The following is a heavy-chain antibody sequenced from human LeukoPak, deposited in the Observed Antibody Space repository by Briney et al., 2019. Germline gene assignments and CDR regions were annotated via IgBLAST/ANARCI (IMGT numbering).Heavy chain of an antibody. Sequence: SETLSLTCTVSGGSISSSSYYWGWIRQPPGXXXXXXXXIYYSGSTYYNPSLKSRVTISVDTSKNQFSLKLSSVTAADTAVYYCARRNKLRAVGATSFDYWGQGTLVTVSS. V-gene: IGHV4-39*01. CDR1: GGSISSSSYY. CDR3: ARRNKLRAVGATSFDY. CDR2: IYYSGST. J-gene: IGHJ4*02. D-gene: IGHD1-26*01.